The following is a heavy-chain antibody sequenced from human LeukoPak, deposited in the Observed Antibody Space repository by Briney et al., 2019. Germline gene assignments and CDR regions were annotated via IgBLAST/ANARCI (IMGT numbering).Heavy chain of an antibody. CDR1: GFTFRNYA. D-gene: IGHD1-26*01. J-gene: IGHJ3*02. CDR3: ARFKVGSNTTQKNAFDI. V-gene: IGHV3-30*01. Sequence: GGSLRLSCAAPGFTFRNYAMHWVRQAPGKGLGWVAVISFDATKEYFAKSVKGRFTISRDNSKSTLFLQMHSLRVEDTALYFCARFKVGSNTTQKNAFDIWGRGTVVTVSS. CDR2: ISFDATKE.